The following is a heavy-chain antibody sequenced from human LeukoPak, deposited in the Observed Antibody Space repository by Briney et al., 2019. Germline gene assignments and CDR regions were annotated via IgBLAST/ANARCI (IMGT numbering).Heavy chain of an antibody. CDR1: GGSFSGYY. CDR3: ARDRYYYDSSGYYIFDY. J-gene: IGHJ4*02. CDR2: INHSGST. Sequence: SETLSLTCAVYGGSFSGYYWSWIRQPPGKGLGWIGEINHSGSTNYNPSLKSRVTMSVDTSKNQFSLKLSSVTAADTAVYYCARDRYYYDSSGYYIFDYWGQGTLVTVSS. V-gene: IGHV4-34*01. D-gene: IGHD3-22*01.